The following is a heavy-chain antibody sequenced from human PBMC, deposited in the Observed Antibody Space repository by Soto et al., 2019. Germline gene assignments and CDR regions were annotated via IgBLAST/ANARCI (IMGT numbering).Heavy chain of an antibody. CDR2: IYYSGST. J-gene: IGHJ6*02. Sequence: PSETLSLTCTVSGGSISSSSYYWGWIRQPPGKGLEWIGSIYYSGSTYYNPSLKSRVTISVDTSKNQFSLKLSSVTAADTAVYYCARHRNDYVWGSYRPARPYGMDVWGQGTTVTVSS. D-gene: IGHD3-16*02. CDR3: ARHRNDYVWGSYRPARPYGMDV. CDR1: GGSISSSSYY. V-gene: IGHV4-39*01.